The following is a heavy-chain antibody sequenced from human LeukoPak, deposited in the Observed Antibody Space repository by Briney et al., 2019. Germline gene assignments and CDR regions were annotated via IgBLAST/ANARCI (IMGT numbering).Heavy chain of an antibody. Sequence: PSETLSLTCSVSGGSLSSYYWSWIRQPPGKGLEWIGEITYDGSTNYNPSLKSRVTISVDTSKIQFSLNLSSVTAADTAMYYWAREVADYGGYYYYHYMDVWGKGTTVTISS. CDR1: GGSLSSYY. CDR2: ITYDGST. V-gene: IGHV4-59*12. CDR3: AREVADYGGYYYYHYMDV. J-gene: IGHJ6*03. D-gene: IGHD4-23*01.